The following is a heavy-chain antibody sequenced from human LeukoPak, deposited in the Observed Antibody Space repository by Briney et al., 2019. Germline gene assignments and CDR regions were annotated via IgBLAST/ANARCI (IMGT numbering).Heavy chain of an antibody. CDR2: IYHSGST. J-gene: IGHJ5*02. Sequence: GSLRLSCAASGFTVSSNYMSWVRQPPGKGLEWVGEIYHSGSTNYNPSLKSRVPISVDTSKNHSFPKLSSVTAADAAVYYCARGLTIGGRFARRSWFDPWGQGALVTVSS. CDR3: ARGLTIGGRFARRSWFDP. V-gene: IGHV4-34*01. D-gene: IGHD3-10*01. CDR1: GFTVSSNY.